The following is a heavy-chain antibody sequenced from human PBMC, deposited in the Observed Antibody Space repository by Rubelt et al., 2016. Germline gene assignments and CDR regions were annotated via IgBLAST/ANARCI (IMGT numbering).Heavy chain of an antibody. CDR2: IKEDGSEK. V-gene: IGHV3-7*01. Sequence: QLQESGPGLVKPSETLSLTCSVSGGSIRSSFYYWGWIRQPPGKGLEWVANIKEDGSEKSYVGSVKGRFPVSRDNTKNSLCLQMTSLGAEDTAVYYCSRDSPVPWFSYWGQGTLVTVSS. J-gene: IGHJ4*02. CDR3: SRDSPVPWFSY. D-gene: IGHD3-10*01. CDR1: GGSIRSSFYY.